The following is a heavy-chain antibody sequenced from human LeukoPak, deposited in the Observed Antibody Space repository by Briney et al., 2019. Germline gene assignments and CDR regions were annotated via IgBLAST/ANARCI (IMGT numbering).Heavy chain of an antibody. J-gene: IGHJ4*02. CDR3: ARSPRIAVAGTRAFDY. CDR2: ISAYNGNT. V-gene: IGHV1-18*01. CDR1: GYTFTSYG. D-gene: IGHD6-19*01. Sequence: ASVKGSCKASGYTFTSYGISWVRQAPGQGLEWMGWISAYNGNTNYAQKLQGKVTMTTDTSTRTAYMGLRSLRSDDTAVYYCARSPRIAVAGTRAFDYWGQGTLVTVSS.